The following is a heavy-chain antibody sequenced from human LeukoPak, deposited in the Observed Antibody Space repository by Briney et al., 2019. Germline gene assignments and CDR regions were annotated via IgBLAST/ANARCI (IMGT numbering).Heavy chain of an antibody. Sequence: PGGSLRLSCAASGFTFSRYALHWVRQVPGKGLEWVAVISSDGSNKYYAGSVEGRFTISRDNYNNTLLLQMNSLRAEDTAVYYCARTDTSGWSRPLDCWGQGTLVTVSS. V-gene: IGHV3-30-3*01. J-gene: IGHJ4*02. CDR2: ISSDGSNK. CDR1: GFTFSRYA. D-gene: IGHD6-19*01. CDR3: ARTDTSGWSRPLDC.